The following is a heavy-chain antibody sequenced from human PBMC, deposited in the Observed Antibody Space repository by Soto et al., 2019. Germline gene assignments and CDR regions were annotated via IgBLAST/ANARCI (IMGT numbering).Heavy chain of an antibody. CDR3: VRVGMIGTVLGSWFDP. D-gene: IGHD2-21*01. Sequence: PSETLSLTCSVSGGSISSYYWSWIRQPAGKGLEWVGRISTSGSTNYNPSLKSRVTMSVDTSKNHFSLNLRSVTAADTAFYYCVRVGMIGTVLGSWFDPWGQGTLVTVSS. V-gene: IGHV4-4*07. CDR1: GGSISSYY. J-gene: IGHJ5*02. CDR2: ISTSGST.